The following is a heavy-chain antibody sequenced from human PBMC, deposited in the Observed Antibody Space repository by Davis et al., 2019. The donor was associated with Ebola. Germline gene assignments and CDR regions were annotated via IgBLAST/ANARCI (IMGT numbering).Heavy chain of an antibody. Sequence: SETLSLTCTVSGGSISSYYWSWIRQPPGTGLDWIGYIYYSGSTNYNPSLKSRVTISVDTSKNQFSLKLSSVTAADTAVYYCARGGGEWDIVLVPAAPYFDYWGQGTLVTVSS. D-gene: IGHD2-2*01. CDR1: GGSISSYY. V-gene: IGHV4-59*01. CDR2: IYYSGST. J-gene: IGHJ4*02. CDR3: ARGGGEWDIVLVPAAPYFDY.